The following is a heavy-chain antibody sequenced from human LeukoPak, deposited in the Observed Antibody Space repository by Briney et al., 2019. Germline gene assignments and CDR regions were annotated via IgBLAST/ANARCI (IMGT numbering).Heavy chain of an antibody. CDR1: GFSFSSYW. D-gene: IGHD3-16*01. CDR3: ARGGGLDV. V-gene: IGHV3-74*01. J-gene: IGHJ6*02. Sequence: GGSLRLSCAASGFSFSSYWMHWVRQASGKGLVWVSRIKTDGSSATYADSVKGRFTISRDNAKNSLYLQMSNLRAEDTAVYFCARGGGLDVWGQGATVTVSS. CDR2: IKTDGSSA.